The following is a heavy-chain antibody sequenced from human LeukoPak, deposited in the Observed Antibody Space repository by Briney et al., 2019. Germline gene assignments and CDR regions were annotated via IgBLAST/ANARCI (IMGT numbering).Heavy chain of an antibody. D-gene: IGHD3-22*01. CDR3: ARNRYYYDSSGTYLDY. J-gene: IGHJ4*02. CDR2: INAGNGNT. Sequence: ASVKVSCKASGYTFTSYAMHWVRQAPGQRLEWMGWINAGNGNTKYSQKFQGRVTITRDTSASTAYMELSSLRSEDTAVYYCARNRYYYDSSGTYLDYWGQGTLVTVSS. V-gene: IGHV1-3*01. CDR1: GYTFTSYA.